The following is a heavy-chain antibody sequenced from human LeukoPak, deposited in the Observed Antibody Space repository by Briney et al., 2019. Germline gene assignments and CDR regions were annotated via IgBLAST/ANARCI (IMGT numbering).Heavy chain of an antibody. Sequence: GASVKVSCKASGYSFTDYYIHWVRQAPGQGLEWMGWIHPNSGGSNPAPKFQRRVTMTRDMSISTAYMELSRLTSDDTAVYYCAKDGGDGFWRDYSGGSYYYYMDVWGKGTTVTVSS. V-gene: IGHV1-2*02. J-gene: IGHJ6*03. D-gene: IGHD3-3*01. CDR2: IHPNSGGS. CDR1: GYSFTDYY. CDR3: AKDGGDGFWRDYSGGSYYYYMDV.